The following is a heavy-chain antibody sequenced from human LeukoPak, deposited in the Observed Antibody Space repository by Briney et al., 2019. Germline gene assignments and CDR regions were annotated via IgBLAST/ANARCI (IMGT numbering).Heavy chain of an antibody. Sequence: GGSLRLSCAASGFTFSSYAMTWVRQAPGKGLEWVSGISGSGGSTYFADSVKGRFTISRDNSKNTLYVQMNSLRAEDTAVYYCAKSDYYDSSGYYYRSDYWGQGTLVTVSS. CDR1: GFTFSSYA. J-gene: IGHJ4*02. CDR3: AKSDYYDSSGYYYRSDY. V-gene: IGHV3-23*01. D-gene: IGHD3-22*01. CDR2: ISGSGGST.